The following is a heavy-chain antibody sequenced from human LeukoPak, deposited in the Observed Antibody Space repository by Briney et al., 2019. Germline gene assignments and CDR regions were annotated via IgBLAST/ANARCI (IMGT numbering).Heavy chain of an antibody. D-gene: IGHD2-2*01. J-gene: IGHJ5*02. CDR2: ISGSGGST. CDR1: GFTFSGYA. V-gene: IGHV3-23*01. Sequence: GGSLRLSCAASGFTFSGYAMSWVRQAPGKGLEWVSAISGSGGSTYYADSVKGRFTTSRDNSKNTLYLQMDSLRDEDTAVYYCAKVYSCWRAFDPWGQGSLVTVSS. CDR3: AKVYSCWRAFDP.